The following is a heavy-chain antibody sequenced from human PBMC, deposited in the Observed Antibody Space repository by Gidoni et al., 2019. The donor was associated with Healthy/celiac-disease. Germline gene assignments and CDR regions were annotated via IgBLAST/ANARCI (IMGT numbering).Heavy chain of an antibody. D-gene: IGHD3-3*01. CDR3: ARDLPHYDFWSGYQPDWYFDL. CDR1: GFTFSDHY. Sequence: EVQLVESGGGLVQPGGSLRLSCAASGFTFSDHYMDWVRQAPGKGLEWVGRTRNKANSYTTEYAASVKGRFTISRDDSKNSLYLQMNSLKTEDTAVYYCARDLPHYDFWSGYQPDWYFDLWGRGTLVTVSS. J-gene: IGHJ2*01. V-gene: IGHV3-72*01. CDR2: TRNKANSYTT.